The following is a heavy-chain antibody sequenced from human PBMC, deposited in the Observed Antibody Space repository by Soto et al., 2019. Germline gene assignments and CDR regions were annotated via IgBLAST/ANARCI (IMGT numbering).Heavy chain of an antibody. D-gene: IGHD2-21*01. V-gene: IGHV1-2*04. J-gene: IGHJ6*02. CDR1: GYTFTGYY. Sequence: ASVKVSCKASGYTFTGYYMHWVRQAPGQGLEWMGWINPNSGGTNYAQKFQGWVTMTRDTSISTAYMELSRLRSDDTAVYYCARSGGDYYYGMDVWGQGTTVTVSS. CDR3: ARSGGDYYYGMDV. CDR2: INPNSGGT.